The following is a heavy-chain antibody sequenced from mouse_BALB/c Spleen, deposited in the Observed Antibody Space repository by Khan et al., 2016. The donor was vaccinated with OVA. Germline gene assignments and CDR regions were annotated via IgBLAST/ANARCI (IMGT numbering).Heavy chain of an antibody. CDR2: MWGDGTT. Sequence: VQLVESGPGLVAPSQSLSITCTISGFSLTDYGVHWVRQPPGKGLEWLVLMWGDGTTSSNSALKSRLTISKDTSKSQVFFKMNSLQTDDTAMYFCARQPYYHYNVMDYWGQGSSVTVSS. CDR3: ARQPYYHYNVMDY. J-gene: IGHJ4*01. V-gene: IGHV2-6-1*01. D-gene: IGHD2-10*01. CDR1: GFSLTDYG.